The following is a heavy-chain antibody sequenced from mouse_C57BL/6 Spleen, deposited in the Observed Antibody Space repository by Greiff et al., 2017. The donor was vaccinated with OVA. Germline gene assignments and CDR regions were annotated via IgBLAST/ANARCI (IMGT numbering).Heavy chain of an antibody. CDR2: IYPGDGDT. J-gene: IGHJ2*01. D-gene: IGHD1-1*01. V-gene: IGHV1-82*01. CDR3: ATTVAGGYYFDY. Sequence: VKLVESGPELVKPGASVKISCKASGYAFSSSWMNWVKQRPGKGLEWIGRIYPGDGDTNYNGKFKGKATLTADKSSSTAYMQLSSLTSEDSAVYFCATTVAGGYYFDYWGQGTTLTVSS. CDR1: GYAFSSSW.